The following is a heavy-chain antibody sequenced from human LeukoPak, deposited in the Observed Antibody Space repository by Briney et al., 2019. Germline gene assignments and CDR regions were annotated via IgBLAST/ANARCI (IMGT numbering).Heavy chain of an antibody. CDR3: ARKEYCSSTSCPVGEDWFDP. V-gene: IGHV1-18*01. Sequence: GASVKLSCKASGYTFTSYGISWVRQAPGQGLEWMGWINAYNGNTNYAQKLQGRVTMTTDTSTSTAYMELRSLRSDDTAVYYCARKEYCSSTSCPVGEDWFDPWGQGTLVTVSS. CDR2: INAYNGNT. CDR1: GYTFTSYG. D-gene: IGHD2-2*01. J-gene: IGHJ5*02.